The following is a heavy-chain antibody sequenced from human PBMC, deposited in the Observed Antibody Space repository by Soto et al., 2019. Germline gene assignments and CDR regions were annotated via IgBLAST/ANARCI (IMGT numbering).Heavy chain of an antibody. Sequence: QGQLEQSGAEVRKPGSSVKVSCKASGGSFSSYAISWVRQAPGQGLEWMGGIVPVLGTSHSAQKFQGRVTFSTDDSTTTAYMELSSLRSYDTAVYYCARDSPGGGYYYGMDVWGQGTTVTVSS. D-gene: IGHD3-16*01. CDR3: ARDSPGGGYYYGMDV. CDR1: GGSFSSYA. V-gene: IGHV1-69*01. CDR2: IVPVLGTS. J-gene: IGHJ6*02.